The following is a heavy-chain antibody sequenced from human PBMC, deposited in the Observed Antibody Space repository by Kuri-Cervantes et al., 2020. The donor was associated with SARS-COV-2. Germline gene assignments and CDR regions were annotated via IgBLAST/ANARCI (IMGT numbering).Heavy chain of an antibody. Sequence: KVSCKGSGYSFTSYWIGWVRQMPGKGLEWMGIIYPGDSDTRYSPSFQGQVTISADKSISTAYLQWSSLKASDTAMYYCARVGFSSSAGFDPWGQGTLVTVSS. CDR3: ARVGFSSSAGFDP. CDR2: IYPGDSDT. D-gene: IGHD6-6*01. CDR1: GYSFTSYW. J-gene: IGHJ5*02. V-gene: IGHV5-51*01.